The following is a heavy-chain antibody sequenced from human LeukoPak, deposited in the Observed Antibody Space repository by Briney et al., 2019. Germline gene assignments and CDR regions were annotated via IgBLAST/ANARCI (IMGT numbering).Heavy chain of an antibody. D-gene: IGHD6-19*01. CDR2: IRSKAYGGTT. Sequence: PGGSLRLSCPASGFTFGDYAMSWFRQAPGRGLGWAGFIRSKAYGGTTEYAASVKGRFTISRDDSKSIAYLQMNSLKTEDTAVYYCTRTYSSGWYVRDPDYWGQGTLVTVSS. V-gene: IGHV3-49*03. CDR3: TRTYSSGWYVRDPDY. J-gene: IGHJ4*02. CDR1: GFTFGDYA.